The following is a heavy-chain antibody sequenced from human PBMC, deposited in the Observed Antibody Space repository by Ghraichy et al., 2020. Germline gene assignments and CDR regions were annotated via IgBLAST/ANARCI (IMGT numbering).Heavy chain of an antibody. J-gene: IGHJ4*02. CDR3: ARGLVVIAADLSYYFDY. V-gene: IGHV1-8*01. CDR1: GYTFTSYD. Sequence: ASVKVSCKASGYTFTSYDINCVRQATGQGLEWMGWMNPNSGNTGYAQKFQGRVTMTRNTSISTAYMELSSLRSEDTAVYYCARGLVVIAADLSYYFDYWGQGTLVTVSS. CDR2: MNPNSGNT. D-gene: IGHD6-13*01.